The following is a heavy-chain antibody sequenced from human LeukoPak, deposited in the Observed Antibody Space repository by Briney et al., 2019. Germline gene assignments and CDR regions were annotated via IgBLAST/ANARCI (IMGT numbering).Heavy chain of an antibody. J-gene: IGHJ4*02. CDR2: ISGSGGST. V-gene: IGHV3-23*01. CDR1: GFTLSSYA. CDR3: AKSGSGNECDSRFDY. D-gene: IGHD3-10*01. Sequence: GGSLSLSCAVSGFTLSSYAMSWVRQAPGKGLEWVSAISGSGGSTYYADSVKGRFTISRDNSNNTLYLQMNSLRAEDTAVYYCAKSGSGNECDSRFDYWGQGTLVTVSS.